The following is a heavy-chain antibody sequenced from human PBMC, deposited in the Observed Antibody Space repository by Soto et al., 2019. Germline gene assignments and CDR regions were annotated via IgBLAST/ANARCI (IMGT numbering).Heavy chain of an antibody. Sequence: PGEALKISCKGSGYSFTSYWISWVRQMPGIGVEWMGRIDPSDSYTNYSPSFQGHVTISADKSISTAYLQWSSLKASDTAMYYCARHVLLFGVVIYYYYGMDVWGQGTTVTVSS. CDR1: GYSFTSYW. D-gene: IGHD3-3*01. CDR2: IDPSDSYT. J-gene: IGHJ6*02. V-gene: IGHV5-10-1*01. CDR3: ARHVLLFGVVIYYYYGMDV.